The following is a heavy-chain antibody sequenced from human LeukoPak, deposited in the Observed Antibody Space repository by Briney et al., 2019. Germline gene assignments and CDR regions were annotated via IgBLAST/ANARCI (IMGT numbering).Heavy chain of an antibody. CDR1: GGSISSSSYY. CDR3: ARDHRDYYDSSGYSYYGMDV. CDR2: IYYSGST. J-gene: IGHJ6*02. D-gene: IGHD3-22*01. V-gene: IGHV4-39*07. Sequence: SETLSLTCTVSGGSISSSSYYWGWIRQPPGKGLEWIGSIYYSGSTNYNPSLKSRVTISVDTSKNQFSLKLSSVTAADTAVYYCARDHRDYYDSSGYSYYGMDVWGQGTTVTVSS.